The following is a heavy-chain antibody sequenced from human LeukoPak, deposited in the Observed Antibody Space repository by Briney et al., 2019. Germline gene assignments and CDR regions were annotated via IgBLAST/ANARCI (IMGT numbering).Heavy chain of an antibody. CDR3: AREGLLLERAFDI. D-gene: IGHD1-26*01. V-gene: IGHV1-18*01. CDR1: GYTFTSYG. CDR2: ISAYNGNT. Sequence: ASVKVSCKASGYTFTSYGISWVRQAPGQGLEWMGWISAYNGNTKYSQKFQGRVTITRDTSASTAYMELSSLRSEDTAVYYCAREGLLLERAFDIWGQGTMVTVSS. J-gene: IGHJ3*02.